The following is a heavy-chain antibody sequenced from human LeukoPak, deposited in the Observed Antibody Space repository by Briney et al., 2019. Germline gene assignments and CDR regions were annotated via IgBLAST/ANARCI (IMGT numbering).Heavy chain of an antibody. J-gene: IGHJ4*02. Sequence: GGSLRLSCAASGFTFSSYSMNWVRQAPGKGLEWVSSISSSSSYIYYADSVKGRFTISRDNAKNSLYLQMNSLRVEDTAVYYCASGFGGSCYYFDYWGQGTLVTVSS. CDR2: ISSSSSYI. CDR3: ASGFGGSCYYFDY. CDR1: GFTFSSYS. D-gene: IGHD2-15*01. V-gene: IGHV3-21*01.